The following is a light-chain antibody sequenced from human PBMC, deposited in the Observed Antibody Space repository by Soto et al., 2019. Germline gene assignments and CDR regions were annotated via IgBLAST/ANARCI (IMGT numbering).Light chain of an antibody. CDR2: EVT. J-gene: IGLJ3*02. Sequence: QSALTQPPSASGSPGQSVTISCTGTSSDVGAYNYVSWYQQQAGKAPKLIIYEVTKRPSGVPDRSSGYKSANTALLTVSGLHAEEVADYCCRSFASSNTLVFGGGTQLTVL. CDR3: RSFASSNTLV. V-gene: IGLV2-8*01. CDR1: SSDVGAYNY.